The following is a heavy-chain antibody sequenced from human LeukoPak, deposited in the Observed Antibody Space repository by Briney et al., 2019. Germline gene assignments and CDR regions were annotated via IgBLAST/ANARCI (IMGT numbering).Heavy chain of an antibody. D-gene: IGHD5-18*01. CDR2: INHSGST. Sequence: PSETLSLTCAVYGGSFSGYYWSWIRQPPGKGLEWIGEINHSGSTNYNPSLKSRVTISVDTSKNQFSLKLSSVTAADTAVYYCARASSYGYMVFDYWGQGTLVTVSS. CDR1: GGSFSGYY. J-gene: IGHJ4*02. V-gene: IGHV4-34*01. CDR3: ARASSYGYMVFDY.